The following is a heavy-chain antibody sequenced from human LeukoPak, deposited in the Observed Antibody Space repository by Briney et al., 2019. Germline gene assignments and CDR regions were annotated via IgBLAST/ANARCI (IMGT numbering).Heavy chain of an antibody. CDR3: ARDKSNYAY. D-gene: IGHD5-24*01. CDR2: INHSGST. J-gene: IGHJ4*02. CDR1: GGSFSGYY. Sequence: SETLSLTCAVYGGSFSGYYWSWIRQPPGKGLEWIGEINHSGSTNYNPSLKSRVTISVDTSKNQFSLRLSSVTAADTAVYYCARDKSNYAYWGQGTLVTVSS. V-gene: IGHV4-34*01.